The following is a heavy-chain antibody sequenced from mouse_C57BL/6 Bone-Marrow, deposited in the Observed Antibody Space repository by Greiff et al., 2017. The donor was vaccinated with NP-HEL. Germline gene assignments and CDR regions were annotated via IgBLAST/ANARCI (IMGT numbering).Heavy chain of an antibody. D-gene: IGHD1-1*01. Sequence: VQLQQSGAELVKPGASVKISCKASGYAFSSYWMNWVKQRPGKGLEWIGQIYPGDGDTNYNGKFKGKATLTADKSSSTAYMQLSSLTSEDSAVDLCARNSSSYNYAMDYWGQGTSGTVSS. V-gene: IGHV1-80*01. J-gene: IGHJ4*01. CDR1: GYAFSSYW. CDR2: IYPGDGDT. CDR3: ARNSSSYNYAMDY.